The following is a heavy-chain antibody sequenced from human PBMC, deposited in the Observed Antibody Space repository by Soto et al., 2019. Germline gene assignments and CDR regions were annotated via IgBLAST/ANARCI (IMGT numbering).Heavy chain of an antibody. Sequence: GGSLKLSCAASALTDSGKYMRLVRQAPGKGLEWVSVIYSGGSTYYADSVKGRFTISRDNSKNTLYLQMNSLRAEDTAVYYCARDNYDILTGYYPIGYWGQGT. CDR1: ALTDSGKY. J-gene: IGHJ4*02. V-gene: IGHV3-66*01. CDR2: IYSGGST. CDR3: ARDNYDILTGYYPIGY. D-gene: IGHD3-9*01.